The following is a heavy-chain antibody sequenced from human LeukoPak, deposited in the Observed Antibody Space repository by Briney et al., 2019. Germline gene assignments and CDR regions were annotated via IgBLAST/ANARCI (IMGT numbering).Heavy chain of an antibody. D-gene: IGHD4-17*01. CDR1: GGSISSGSYY. Sequence: SQTLSLTCAVSGGSISSGSYYWSWIRQPAGKGLEWIGRIYTSGSTNYNPSLKSRVTISVDTSKNQFSLKLSSVTAADTAVYYCARHVAVTTENNWFDPWGQGTLVTVSS. CDR2: IYTSGST. V-gene: IGHV4-61*02. J-gene: IGHJ5*02. CDR3: ARHVAVTTENNWFDP.